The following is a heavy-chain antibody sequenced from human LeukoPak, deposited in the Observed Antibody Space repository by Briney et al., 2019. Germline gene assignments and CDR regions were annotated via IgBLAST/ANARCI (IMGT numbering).Heavy chain of an antibody. CDR1: GFTVSSNY. J-gene: IGHJ4*02. D-gene: IGHD3-10*01. Sequence: GSLRLSCAASGFTVSSNYMSWVRQAPGKGLEWVSVIYSGGSTYYADSVKGGFTISRDNSKNTLYLQMNSLRAEDTAVYYCARDTGYYGSGSYLIWGQGTLVTVSS. V-gene: IGHV3-66*01. CDR3: ARDTGYYGSGSYLI. CDR2: IYSGGST.